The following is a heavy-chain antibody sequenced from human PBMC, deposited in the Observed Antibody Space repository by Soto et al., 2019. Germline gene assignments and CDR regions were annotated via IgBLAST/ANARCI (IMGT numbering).Heavy chain of an antibody. J-gene: IGHJ4*02. Sequence: QVQLVQSGAEVREPGASVRISCKASGYTFTSYHMHWVRQAPGQGLEWMGVINPSTGSTTYAQRFQGRVTMTRDTSTTTVYMELSSLRSEDTAIYHCARAQAWGIHDYWGQGTLVTVSS. CDR3: ARAQAWGIHDY. V-gene: IGHV1-46*03. CDR1: GYTFTSYH. CDR2: INPSTGST. D-gene: IGHD7-27*01.